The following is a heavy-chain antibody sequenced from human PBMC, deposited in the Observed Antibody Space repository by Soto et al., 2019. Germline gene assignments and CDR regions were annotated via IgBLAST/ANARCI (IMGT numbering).Heavy chain of an antibody. V-gene: IGHV3-30*18. Sequence: GGSLRLSCAASGFTFSSYGMHWVRQAPGKGLEWVAVISYDGSNKYYADSVKGRFTISRDNSKNTLYLQMNSLRAEDTAVYYCAKVREIVVVVADSPLSVWGQGTLVTVSS. J-gene: IGHJ4*02. CDR2: ISYDGSNK. CDR3: AKVREIVVVVADSPLSV. CDR1: GFTFSSYG. D-gene: IGHD2-15*01.